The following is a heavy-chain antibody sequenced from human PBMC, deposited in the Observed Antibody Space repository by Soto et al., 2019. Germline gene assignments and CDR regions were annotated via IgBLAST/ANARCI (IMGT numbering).Heavy chain of an antibody. CDR1: GGTFSSYA. Sequence: ASVKVSCKASGGTFSSYAISWVRQAPGQGLEWMGGIIPIFGTANYAQKFQGRVTITADKSTSTAYMELSSLRSEDTAVYYCARASVDYYDRYGMDVWGQGTTVTVSS. V-gene: IGHV1-69*06. J-gene: IGHJ6*02. D-gene: IGHD1-26*01. CDR2: IIPIFGTA. CDR3: ARASVDYYDRYGMDV.